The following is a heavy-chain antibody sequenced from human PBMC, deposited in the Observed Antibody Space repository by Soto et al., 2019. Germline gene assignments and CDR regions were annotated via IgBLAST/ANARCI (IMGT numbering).Heavy chain of an antibody. J-gene: IGHJ6*02. Sequence: ETLSLTCTVSGGSVSSGSYYWSWIRQPPGKGLEWIGYIYYSGSTNYNPSLKSRVTISVDTSKNQFSLKLSSVTAADTAVYYCARDPYTSSSGYYYGMDVWGQGTTVTVSS. V-gene: IGHV4-61*01. CDR1: GGSVSSGSYY. CDR3: ARDPYTSSSGYYYGMDV. D-gene: IGHD6-13*01. CDR2: IYYSGST.